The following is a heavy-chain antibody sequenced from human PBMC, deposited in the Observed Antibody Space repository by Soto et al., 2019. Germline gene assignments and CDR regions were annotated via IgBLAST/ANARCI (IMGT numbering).Heavy chain of an antibody. J-gene: IGHJ3*02. V-gene: IGHV3-48*02. CDR2: ISSTSSAI. Sequence: EVQLVESGGGLVQPGGSLRLSCAASGFTFSTYNMNWVRQAPGKGPDWVSYISSTSSAIYYADSVKGRFTISRDNAKNSLYLQMNSLRDEDTAVYYCAMTLERRGAFDIWGQGTMVTVSA. D-gene: IGHD1-1*01. CDR3: AMTLERRGAFDI. CDR1: GFTFSTYN.